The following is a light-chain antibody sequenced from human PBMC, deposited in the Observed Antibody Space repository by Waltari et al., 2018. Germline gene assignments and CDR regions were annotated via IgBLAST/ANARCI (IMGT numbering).Light chain of an antibody. CDR2: HAS. CDR1: QSVSTF. CDR3: QQRANWPPLT. Sequence: EAVLTQSPATLSLSPGERATLSCKASQSVSTFLAWYQPKPGQAPRLLIYHASNRAPGIPARFSGSGSGTDFTLTISTVEPEDFAVYYCQQRANWPPLTFGGGTKVEIK. V-gene: IGKV3-11*01. J-gene: IGKJ4*01.